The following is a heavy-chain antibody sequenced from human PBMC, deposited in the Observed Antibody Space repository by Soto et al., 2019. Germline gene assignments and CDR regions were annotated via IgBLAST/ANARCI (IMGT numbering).Heavy chain of an antibody. D-gene: IGHD1-1*01. CDR2: INPSGGST. CDR1: GYTFTSYY. V-gene: IGHV1-46*01. J-gene: IGHJ4*02. Sequence: ASVKVSCKASGYTFTSYYMHWVRQAPGQGLEWMGIINPSGGSTSYAQKFQGGVTMTRDTSTSTVYMELSRLRSEDTAVYYCARDFDWNDVFDYWGQGTLVTAPQ. CDR3: ARDFDWNDVFDY.